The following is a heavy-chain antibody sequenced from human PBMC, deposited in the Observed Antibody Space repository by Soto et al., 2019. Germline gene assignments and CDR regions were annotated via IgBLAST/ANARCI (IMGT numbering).Heavy chain of an antibody. D-gene: IGHD1-26*01. CDR3: ARVSSVTYGGGD. CDR2: IIPFLNIS. J-gene: IGHJ4*02. Sequence: QVQLVQSGAEVKKPGSSVKVSCKASGGTFSSYTISWVRQAPGQGLEWMGRIIPFLNISTYAQKFQGRVTITADKPTSRAYMELTSLRSEDTAVYYCARVSSVTYGGGDWGQGTLVTVSS. V-gene: IGHV1-69*02. CDR1: GGTFSSYT.